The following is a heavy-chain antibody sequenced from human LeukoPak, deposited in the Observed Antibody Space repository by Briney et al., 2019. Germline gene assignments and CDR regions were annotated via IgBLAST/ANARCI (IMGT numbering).Heavy chain of an antibody. Sequence: GGSLRLSCAASGFTFSSHWMHWVRQAPGEGLVWVSRINSDGSTTSYADSVKGRFTISRDNAKNTLYLQMNSLRAEDTAVYYCARVMYYYHSSGSIAVYYFDYWGQGTLVTVSS. CDR2: INSDGSTT. V-gene: IGHV3-74*01. CDR1: GFTFSSHW. CDR3: ARVMYYYHSSGSIAVYYFDY. J-gene: IGHJ4*02. D-gene: IGHD3-22*01.